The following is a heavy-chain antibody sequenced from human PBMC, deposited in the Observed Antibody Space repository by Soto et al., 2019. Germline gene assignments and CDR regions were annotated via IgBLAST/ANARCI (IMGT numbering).Heavy chain of an antibody. CDR2: ISYDGSNK. J-gene: IGHJ6*02. CDR1: GFTFSSYA. V-gene: IGHV3-30-3*01. CDR3: ARDLTIFGVVTPPGAYYGMDV. D-gene: IGHD3-3*01. Sequence: GALRLSCAAPGFTFSSYAMHWVRQGPGKGLEWVAAISYDGSNKYYADSVKGRFTISRDNSKNTLYLQMNSLRAEDTAVYYCARDLTIFGVVTPPGAYYGMDVWGQGTTVTVS.